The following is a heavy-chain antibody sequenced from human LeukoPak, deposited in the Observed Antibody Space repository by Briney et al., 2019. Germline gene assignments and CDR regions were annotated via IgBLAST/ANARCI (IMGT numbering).Heavy chain of an antibody. V-gene: IGHV3-7*03. Sequence: GGCLRLSWAASVYTFSNYWMNWARKAPWKGLEWVVSINHNGNVNYYVDSVKGRFTISRDNAKNSLYLQMSNLRAEDTAVYFCARGRGLDVWGQGATVTVSS. J-gene: IGHJ6*02. CDR1: VYTFSNYW. CDR2: INHNGNVN. CDR3: ARGRGLDV.